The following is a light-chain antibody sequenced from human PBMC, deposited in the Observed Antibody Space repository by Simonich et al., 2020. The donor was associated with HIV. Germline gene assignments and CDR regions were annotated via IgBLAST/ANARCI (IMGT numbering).Light chain of an antibody. Sequence: IVLTQSPDSLAVSLGERATINCRTSQGVLNRSNNKNYLAGYQHKPGQPPKLLIDWASTRESGVPDRFSGSGSGTDFTLTISSLQAEGVAVYYCQQFYSTPWAFGQGTKVEIK. J-gene: IGKJ1*01. CDR2: WAS. CDR3: QQFYSTPWA. CDR1: QGVLNRSNNKNY. V-gene: IGKV4-1*01.